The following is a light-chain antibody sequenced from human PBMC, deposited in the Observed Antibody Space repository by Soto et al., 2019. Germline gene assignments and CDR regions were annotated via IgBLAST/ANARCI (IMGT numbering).Light chain of an antibody. CDR2: EVS. J-gene: IGLJ1*01. CDR1: SSDVGAYNY. Sequence: QSALTQPPSASGSPGQSVTISCTGTSSDVGAYNYLSWYQQHPGKAPKLMIYEVSKRPSGVPDRFSGSKSGNSASLTVSGLQAEEEAGYYCISYAGSNNYVFGTGTKLSVL. CDR3: ISYAGSNNYV. V-gene: IGLV2-8*01.